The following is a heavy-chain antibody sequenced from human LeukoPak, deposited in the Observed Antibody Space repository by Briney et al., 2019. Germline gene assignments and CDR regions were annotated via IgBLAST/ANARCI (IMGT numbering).Heavy chain of an antibody. J-gene: IGHJ5*02. V-gene: IGHV3-23*01. D-gene: IGHD3-9*01. CDR1: GFTFSSYG. CDR2: ISGSGGST. Sequence: PGGSLRLSCAASGFTFSSYGMSWVRQAPGKGLEWVSAISGSGGSTYYADSVKGRFTISRDNSKNTLYLQMNSLRAEDTAVYYCAKEATWGDILTGSLNWFDPWGQGTLVTVSS. CDR3: AKEATWGDILTGSLNWFDP.